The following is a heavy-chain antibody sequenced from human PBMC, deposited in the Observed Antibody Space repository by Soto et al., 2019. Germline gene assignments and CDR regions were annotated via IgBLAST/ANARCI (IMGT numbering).Heavy chain of an antibody. CDR1: GGSISSGGYY. CDR3: AREEGSDIYFDY. V-gene: IGHV4-31*03. Sequence: SETLSLTCTVSGGSISSGGYYWSWIRQHPGKGLEWIGYIYYSGSIYYNPSLKSRVTISVDTSKNQFSLKLSSVTAADTAVYYCAREEGSDIYFDYWGQGTLVTVSS. J-gene: IGHJ4*02. D-gene: IGHD3-9*01. CDR2: IYYSGSI.